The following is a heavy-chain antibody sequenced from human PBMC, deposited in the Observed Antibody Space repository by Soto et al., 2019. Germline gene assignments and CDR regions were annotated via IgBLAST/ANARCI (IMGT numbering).Heavy chain of an antibody. Sequence: QVQLQEWGPGLVKPSGTLSLSCAVSGGSVSNNNWWSWVRQAPGNGPEWIGEIHHSGGTSYNPSLESRATLSVDKSKNELSLRLNYVTAADTAVYYCTKNSAYALDYWGLGILVTVSS. CDR3: TKNSAYALDY. CDR2: IHHSGGT. J-gene: IGHJ4*02. V-gene: IGHV4-4*02. D-gene: IGHD5-12*01. CDR1: GGSVSNNNW.